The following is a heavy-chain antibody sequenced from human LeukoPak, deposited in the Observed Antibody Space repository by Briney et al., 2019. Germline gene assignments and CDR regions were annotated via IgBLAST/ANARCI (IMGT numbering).Heavy chain of an antibody. CDR3: AKAGSYYAYFDY. D-gene: IGHD1-26*01. J-gene: IGHJ4*02. V-gene: IGHV3-9*01. CDR1: GFTFDDYA. Sequence: GGSLRLSCAASGFTFDDYAMPWVRQAPGKGLEWVSGISWNSGSIGYADSVKGRFTISRDNAKNSLYLQMNSLRAEDTALYYCAKAGSYYAYFDYWGQGTLVTVSS. CDR2: ISWNSGSI.